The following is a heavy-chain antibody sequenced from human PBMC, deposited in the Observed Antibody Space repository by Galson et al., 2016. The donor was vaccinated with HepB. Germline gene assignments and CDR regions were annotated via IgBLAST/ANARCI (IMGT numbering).Heavy chain of an antibody. J-gene: IGHJ5*02. CDR1: GFTFRSYA. CDR3: AKGGHYSPFDP. D-gene: IGHD2-21*01. CDR2: ISGNGGET. Sequence: SLRLSCAASGFTFRSYAMSWIRQAPGKGLEWVSTISGNGGETFYADSVRGRFTISRDNSWNTLSLQMNSLRAEDTALYYCAKGGHYSPFDPWGQGTLVTVSS. V-gene: IGHV3-23*01.